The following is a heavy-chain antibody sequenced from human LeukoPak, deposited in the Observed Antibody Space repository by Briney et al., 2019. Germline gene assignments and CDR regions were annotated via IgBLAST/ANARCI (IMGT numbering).Heavy chain of an antibody. J-gene: IGHJ4*02. D-gene: IGHD2-15*01. Sequence: PGGSLRLSCAASGFTFSNYAMSWVRQAPGKGLECVTVITNTGTATAYADSVKGRFTISRDNSKNTLYQQMNSLRAEDTAVYYCAKGTLGYCSGSSCYPFDSWGQGTLVTVSS. CDR1: GFTFSNYA. CDR2: ITNTGTAT. CDR3: AKGTLGYCSGSSCYPFDS. V-gene: IGHV3-23*05.